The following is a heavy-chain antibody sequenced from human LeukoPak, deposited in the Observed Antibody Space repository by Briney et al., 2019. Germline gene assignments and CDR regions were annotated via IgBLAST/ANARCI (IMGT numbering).Heavy chain of an antibody. CDR3: ARENLIGGEGTYYFDY. CDR1: GYTFTGYY. D-gene: IGHD2-21*01. J-gene: IGHJ4*02. Sequence: ASVKVSCKASGYTFTGYYMHWVRQAPGQGLEWMGWINPNSGGTNYAQKFQGRVTMTRDTSISTAYMELSRLRSEDTAVYYCARENLIGGEGTYYFDYWGQGTLVTVSS. V-gene: IGHV1-2*02. CDR2: INPNSGGT.